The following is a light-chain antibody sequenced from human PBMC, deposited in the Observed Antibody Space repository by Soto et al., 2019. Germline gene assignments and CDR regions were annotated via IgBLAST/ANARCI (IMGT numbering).Light chain of an antibody. CDR1: YSDIGAYNY. CDR2: EVT. Sequence: QSALTQPPSASGSPGQSVTISCTGTYSDIGAYNYVSWYQQRPGEAPKLIIYEVTKRPSGVPDRIFASKSGNTASLTVSGLQADDEANYYCAAWDDSLNAVVFGGGTKLTVL. J-gene: IGLJ2*01. CDR3: AAWDDSLNAVV. V-gene: IGLV2-8*01.